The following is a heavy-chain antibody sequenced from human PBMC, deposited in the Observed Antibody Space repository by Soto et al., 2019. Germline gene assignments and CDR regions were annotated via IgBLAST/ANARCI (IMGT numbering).Heavy chain of an antibody. D-gene: IGHD4-17*01. CDR1: GFTFSSYW. CDR2: IKQDGSEK. V-gene: IGHV3-7*03. Sequence: EVQLVESGGGLVQPGGSLRLSCAASGFTFSSYWMSWVRQAPGKGLEWVANIKQDGSEKYYVDSVKGRFTISRDNAKNSLYMQMNGLRAEDTAVYYCARLCTVTYYYYYGMDVWGQGTTVTVSS. CDR3: ARLCTVTYYYYYGMDV. J-gene: IGHJ6*02.